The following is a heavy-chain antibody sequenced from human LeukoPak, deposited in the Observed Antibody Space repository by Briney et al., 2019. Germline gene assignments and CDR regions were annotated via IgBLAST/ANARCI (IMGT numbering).Heavy chain of an antibody. J-gene: IGHJ3*02. CDR1: GFKFSSYD. V-gene: IGHV3-23*01. CDR3: ANRRLGRGAFDI. Sequence: GGSLTLSCAASGFKFSSYDMSWTRQAPGKGLEWVSEICDSDESTKYVDSVKCRFTISRDNSKNALYLLLNSLRVDDTAVYYCANRRLGRGAFDIWGQGTMVTVSS. D-gene: IGHD7-27*01. CDR2: ICDSDEST.